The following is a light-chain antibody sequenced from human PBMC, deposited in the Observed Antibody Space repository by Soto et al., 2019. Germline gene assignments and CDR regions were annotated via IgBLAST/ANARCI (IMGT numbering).Light chain of an antibody. Sequence: MTQSPDTLSVSPGDRVTLSCRASHSVGTNLAWYQQKPGQAPRLLIYGAAARATDVPVRFSGSGSGREFTLTISSLQSEDFAIYYGQQYNNWPTWTFGPGTRVEIK. CDR1: HSVGTN. CDR2: GAA. J-gene: IGKJ1*01. V-gene: IGKV3-15*01. CDR3: QQYNNWPTWT.